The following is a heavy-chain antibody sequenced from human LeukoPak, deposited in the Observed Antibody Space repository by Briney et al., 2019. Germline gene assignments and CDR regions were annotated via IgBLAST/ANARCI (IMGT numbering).Heavy chain of an antibody. V-gene: IGHV3-66*01. Sequence: GGSLRLSCAASGFTVSGNYMTWVRQVSGKGLEWVSVIYSGGSTYYTDSVQGRFSISRDNSENTLYLQMNSLRAEDTAVYYCAAPLTVIPYWGQGTLVTVSS. CDR1: GFTVSGNY. D-gene: IGHD4-17*01. CDR3: AAPLTVIPY. CDR2: IYSGGST. J-gene: IGHJ4*02.